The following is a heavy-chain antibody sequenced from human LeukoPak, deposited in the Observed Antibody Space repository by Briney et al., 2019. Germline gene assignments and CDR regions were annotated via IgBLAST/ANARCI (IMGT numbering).Heavy chain of an antibody. V-gene: IGHV3-64*01. Sequence: GGSLRLSCAAFGFTFDNYALHWVRQAPGQGLECVSGLSPNGDSTYYANSVKGRFTISRDNPQHTLFLQMGSLRVEDTAVYYCARTYSYGAGTYSSFGYWGQGTLVTVSP. D-gene: IGHD3-10*01. CDR2: LSPNGDST. CDR1: GFTFDNYA. J-gene: IGHJ4*02. CDR3: ARTYSYGAGTYSSFGY.